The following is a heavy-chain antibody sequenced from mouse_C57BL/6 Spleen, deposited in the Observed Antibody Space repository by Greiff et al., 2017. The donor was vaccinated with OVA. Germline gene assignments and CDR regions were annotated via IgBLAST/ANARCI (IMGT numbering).Heavy chain of an antibody. V-gene: IGHV1-82*01. J-gene: IGHJ1*03. Sequence: VQLQQSGPELVKPGASVKISCKASGYAFSSSWMNWVKQRPGKGLEWIGRIYPGDGDTNYNGKFKGKATLTADKSSSTAYMQLSSLTSEDSEVYFCARSGDYDDWYFDVWGTGTTVTVSS. CDR1: GYAFSSSW. CDR3: ARSGDYDDWYFDV. D-gene: IGHD2-4*01. CDR2: IYPGDGDT.